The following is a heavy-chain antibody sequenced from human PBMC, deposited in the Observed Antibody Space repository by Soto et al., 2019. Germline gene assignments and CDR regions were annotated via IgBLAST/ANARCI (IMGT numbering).Heavy chain of an antibody. J-gene: IGHJ5*02. V-gene: IGHV4-34*01. D-gene: IGHD3-9*01. Sequence: SETLSLTCDVHGGSFSDYIWTWIRQTPGKGLQWIGQINHSGSTNYNPSLKSRVTISVDTSKNQFSLKLSSVTAADTAVYYCARLTGYYGWFDPWGQGTLVTVSS. CDR3: ARLTGYYGWFDP. CDR1: GGSFSDYI. CDR2: INHSGST.